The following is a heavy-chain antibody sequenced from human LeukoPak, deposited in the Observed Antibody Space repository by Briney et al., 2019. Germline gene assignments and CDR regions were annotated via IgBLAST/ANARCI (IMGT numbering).Heavy chain of an antibody. V-gene: IGHV4-61*02. Sequence: SQTLSLTCTVSGGSISSGSYYWSWIRQPAGRGLEWIGRIYTSGSTNYNPSLKSRVTISVDTSKNQVSLKLSSVTAADTAVYYCARALLSPPKAGGSYYYYYYMDVWGKGTTVTISS. CDR3: ARALLSPPKAGGSYYYYYYMDV. J-gene: IGHJ6*03. D-gene: IGHD1-26*01. CDR2: IYTSGST. CDR1: GGSISSGSYY.